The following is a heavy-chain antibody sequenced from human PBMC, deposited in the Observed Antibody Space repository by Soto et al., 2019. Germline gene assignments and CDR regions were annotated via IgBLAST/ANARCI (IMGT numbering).Heavy chain of an antibody. CDR1: GFTFSSYG. V-gene: IGHV3-30*18. D-gene: IGHD3-16*01. CDR3: AKWNGGVDY. Sequence: QVQLVESGGGVVQPGRSLRLSCAASGFTFSSYGMHWVRQAPGKGLEWVAVISYDGSYKYYADSVKGRFTISRDNSKNTLYLQMNSLRAEDTAGYYCAKWNGGVDYWGQGTLVTVSS. CDR2: ISYDGSYK. J-gene: IGHJ4*02.